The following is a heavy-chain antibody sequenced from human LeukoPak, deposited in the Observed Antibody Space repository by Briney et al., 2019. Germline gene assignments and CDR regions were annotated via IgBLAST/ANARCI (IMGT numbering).Heavy chain of an antibody. Sequence: ASVKVSCKASGYTFTSYYMHWVRQAPGQGLEWMGIINPSGGSTSYAQKLQGRVTMTTDTSTSTAYMELRSLRSDDTAVYYCATDSGSSWYPHYFDYWGQGTLVTVSS. CDR3: ATDSGSSWYPHYFDY. CDR1: GYTFTSYY. CDR2: INPSGGST. V-gene: IGHV1-46*01. J-gene: IGHJ4*02. D-gene: IGHD6-13*01.